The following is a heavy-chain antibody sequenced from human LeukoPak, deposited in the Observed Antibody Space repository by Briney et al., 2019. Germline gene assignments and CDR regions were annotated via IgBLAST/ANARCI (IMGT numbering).Heavy chain of an antibody. J-gene: IGHJ4*02. CDR1: GFTFSDHY. CDR2: ISTRAAIT. V-gene: IGHV3-11*01. CDR3: ARGGDYAGVAALLDL. Sequence: PGGSLRLSCVASGFTFSDHYMSWIRQAPGKGLEWTAYISTRAAITYYVDSVKGRFTISADNAKNSLFLQMNSLRPDDTALYYCARGGDYAGVAALLDLWGQGTPVTVSS. D-gene: IGHD4-23*01.